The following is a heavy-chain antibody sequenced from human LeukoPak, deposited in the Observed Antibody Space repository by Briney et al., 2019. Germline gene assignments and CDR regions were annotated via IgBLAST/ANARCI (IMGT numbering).Heavy chain of an antibody. CDR2: IYYSGST. J-gene: IGHJ2*01. Sequence: PSETLSLTCTVSGGSISSYYWSWIRQPPGKGLEWIGYIYYSGSTNYNPSLKSRVTISVDTSKNQFSLKLSSVTAADTAVYYCASYGHYATSRGWYFDLWGRGTLVTVSS. V-gene: IGHV4-59*01. CDR1: GGSISSYY. CDR3: ASYGHYATSRGWYFDL. D-gene: IGHD4-17*01.